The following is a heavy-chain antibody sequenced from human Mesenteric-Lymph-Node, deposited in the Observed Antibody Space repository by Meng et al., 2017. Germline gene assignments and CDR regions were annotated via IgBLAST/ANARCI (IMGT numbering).Heavy chain of an antibody. J-gene: IGHJ2*01. CDR1: GGSISSGGYY. D-gene: IGHD5-18*01. CDR3: ARVGWRQWSFDL. V-gene: IGHV4-30-4*08. CDR2: IYYSGST. Sequence: QLRRQESGPGLVKPSQTLSLTCIVSGGSISSGGYYWSWIRQHPGKGLEWIGYIYYSGSTYYNPSLKSRVTISVDTSNNQFSLKLSSVTAADTAVYYCARVGWRQWSFDLWGRGTLVTVSS.